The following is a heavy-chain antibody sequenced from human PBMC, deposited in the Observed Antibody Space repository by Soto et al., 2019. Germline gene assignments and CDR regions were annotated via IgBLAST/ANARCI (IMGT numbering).Heavy chain of an antibody. Sequence: PSETLSLTCTVSGGSISSYYWSWIRQPPGKGLEWIEYIYYSGSTNYNPSLKSRVTISVDTSKNQFSLKLSSVTAADTAVYYCANVPAYWGQGTLVLVSS. CDR3: ANVPAY. V-gene: IGHV4-59*12. CDR1: GGSISSYY. J-gene: IGHJ4*02. D-gene: IGHD2-2*01. CDR2: IYYSGST.